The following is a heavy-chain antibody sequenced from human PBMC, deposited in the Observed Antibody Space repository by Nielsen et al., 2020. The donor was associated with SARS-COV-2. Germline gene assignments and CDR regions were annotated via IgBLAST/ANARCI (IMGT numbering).Heavy chain of an antibody. D-gene: IGHD4-17*01. CDR1: GFTFSDYY. CDR3: ARDCGEDYGDPIDAFDI. V-gene: IGHV3-11*06. J-gene: IGHJ3*02. CDR2: ISSSSSYT. Sequence: GESLKISCAASGFTFSDYYMSWIRQAPGKGLEWVSYISSSSSYTNYADSVKGRFTISRDNAKNSLYLQMNSLRAEDTAVYYCARDCGEDYGDPIDAFDIWGQGTMVTVSS.